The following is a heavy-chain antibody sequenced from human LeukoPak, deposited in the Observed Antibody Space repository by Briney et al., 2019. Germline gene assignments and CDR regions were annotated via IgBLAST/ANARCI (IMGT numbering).Heavy chain of an antibody. CDR2: IYTSGST. Sequence: SETLSLTCTVSGGSISSYYWSWIRQPAGKGLEWIGRIYTSGSTNYNPSLKSRVTISVDTSKNQFSLKLSSVTAADTAVYYCARTSLLWFGSSSNYFDYWGQGTLVTVSS. J-gene: IGHJ4*02. CDR1: GGSISSYY. V-gene: IGHV4-4*07. D-gene: IGHD3-10*01. CDR3: ARTSLLWFGSSSNYFDY.